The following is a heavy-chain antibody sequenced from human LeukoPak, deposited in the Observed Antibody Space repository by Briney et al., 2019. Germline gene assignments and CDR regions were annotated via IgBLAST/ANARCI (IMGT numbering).Heavy chain of an antibody. CDR1: GYTFTSYY. J-gene: IGHJ2*01. V-gene: IGHV1-46*01. CDR2: INPSGGST. CDR3: ARDGVRDGYKYWYFDL. D-gene: IGHD5-24*01. Sequence: ASVKVSCKASGYTFTSYYMHRVRQAPGQGLEWMGIINPSGGSTSYAQKFQGRVTMTRDTSTSTVYMELSSLRSEDTAVYYWARDGVRDGYKYWYFDLWGRGTLVTVSS.